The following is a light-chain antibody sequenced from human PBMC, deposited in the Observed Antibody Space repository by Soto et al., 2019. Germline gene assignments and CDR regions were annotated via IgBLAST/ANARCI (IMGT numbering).Light chain of an antibody. CDR1: QSLNIW. CDR3: QQYKAYSYT. V-gene: IGKV1-5*03. Sequence: DIEMTQTPSILPASVGDRVTITCRATQSLNIWLAWYQQKPGKAPKLLISKASSLESGVPSRVIGSGSGTEFSLTISGLQPDDFATYYCQQYKAYSYTFGQGTKLEMK. J-gene: IGKJ2*01. CDR2: KAS.